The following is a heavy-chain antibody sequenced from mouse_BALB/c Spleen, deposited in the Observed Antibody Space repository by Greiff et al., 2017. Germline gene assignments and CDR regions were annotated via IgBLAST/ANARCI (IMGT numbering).Heavy chain of an antibody. CDR3: ARTYDYAWFAY. Sequence: QVQLQQPGAELVKPGASVKMSCKASGYSFTSYNMHWVKQTPGQGLEWIGAIYPGNGDTSYNQKFKGKATLTADKSSSTAYMQLSSLTSEDSAVYYCARTYDYAWFAYWGQGTLVTVSA. CDR1: GYSFTSYN. D-gene: IGHD2-4*01. V-gene: IGHV1-12*01. CDR2: IYPGNGDT. J-gene: IGHJ3*01.